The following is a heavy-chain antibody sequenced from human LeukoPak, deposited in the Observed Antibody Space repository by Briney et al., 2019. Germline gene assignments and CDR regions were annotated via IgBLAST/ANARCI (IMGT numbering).Heavy chain of an antibody. CDR3: TRELWPGDY. Sequence: GGSLRLSCEASGFTFSSYWMGWVCQAPGKGLEWVANIKKDGSEKYYVDSVKGRFTISRDNAKNSVYLQMNSLRVEDTAVYYCTRELWPGDYWGQGILVTVSS. V-gene: IGHV3-7*01. J-gene: IGHJ4*02. CDR1: GFTFSSYW. CDR2: IKKDGSEK. D-gene: IGHD3-16*01.